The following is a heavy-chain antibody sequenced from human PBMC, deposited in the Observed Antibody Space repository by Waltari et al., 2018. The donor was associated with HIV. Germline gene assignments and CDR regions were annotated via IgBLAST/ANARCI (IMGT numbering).Heavy chain of an antibody. V-gene: IGHV4-39*07. D-gene: IGHD3-16*02. CDR1: GGSISSSSYY. CDR3: ARDPTYYDYVGGSYRPPSPFDY. Sequence: QLQLQESGPGLVKPSETLSLTCTVSGGSISSSSYYWGWIRQPPGKGLEWIGSFYYSGWSYYNPSLKRRVTISVDTSKNQFSLKLSSVTAADTAVYYCARDPTYYDYVGGSYRPPSPFDYWRQGTLVTVSS. CDR2: FYYSGWS. J-gene: IGHJ4*02.